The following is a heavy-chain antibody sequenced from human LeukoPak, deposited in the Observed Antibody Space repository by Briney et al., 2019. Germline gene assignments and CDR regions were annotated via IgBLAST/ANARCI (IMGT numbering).Heavy chain of an antibody. CDR1: GFTFSSYS. J-gene: IGHJ6*03. CDR3: ASPVWGSTVVYYYMDV. V-gene: IGHV3-21*01. CDR2: ISSSSSYI. D-gene: IGHD4-23*01. Sequence: PGGSLRLSCAASGFTFSSYSMNWVRQAPGKGLEWVSSISSSSSYIYCADSVKGRFTISRDNAKNSLYLQMNSLRAEDTAVYYCASPVWGSTVVYYYMDVWGKGTTVTVSS.